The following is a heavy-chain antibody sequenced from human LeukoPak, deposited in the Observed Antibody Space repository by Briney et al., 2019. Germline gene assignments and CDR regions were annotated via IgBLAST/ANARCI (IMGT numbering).Heavy chain of an antibody. CDR3: RVDTPFFDY. CDR2: IYYSGNT. J-gene: IGHJ4*02. Sequence: SETLSLTCTVSGGSISSYYWSWIRQPPGKGLEWTGYIYYSGNTNYNPSLKSRVTISVDTSKNQFSLKLSSVTAADTAVYYCRVDTPFFDYWGQGTLVTVSS. CDR1: GGSISSYY. D-gene: IGHD5-18*01. V-gene: IGHV4-59*01.